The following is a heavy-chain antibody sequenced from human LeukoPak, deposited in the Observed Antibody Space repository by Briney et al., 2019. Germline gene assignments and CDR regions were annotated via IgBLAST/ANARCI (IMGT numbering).Heavy chain of an antibody. CDR3: ARGHVVFYDFWSGYYTVWFDP. Sequence: PSETLSLTCTVSGGSISSYYWSWIRQPPGKGLEWIGYIYYSGSTNYNPSLKSRVTISVDTSKNQFSLKLSSVTAADTAVYYCARGHVVFYDFWSGYYTVWFDPWGQGTLVTVSS. CDR1: GGSISSYY. V-gene: IGHV4-59*12. D-gene: IGHD3-3*01. CDR2: IYYSGST. J-gene: IGHJ5*02.